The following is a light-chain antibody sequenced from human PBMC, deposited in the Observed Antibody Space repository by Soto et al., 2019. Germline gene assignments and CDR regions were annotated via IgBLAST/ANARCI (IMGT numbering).Light chain of an antibody. CDR1: QSLYHTSNKRKY. J-gene: IGKJ4*01. CDR3: HQYFSAPQA. V-gene: IGKV4-1*01. Sequence: DIVMSQSPDSLAVSLGERATIKCKSSQSLYHTSNKRKYLAWYQQKPGHRPRLLISWASTRESGAPDRFSAGGSGTDFTLTITNLRADDVATSYCHQYFSAPQAFGGGTKVEI. CDR2: WAS.